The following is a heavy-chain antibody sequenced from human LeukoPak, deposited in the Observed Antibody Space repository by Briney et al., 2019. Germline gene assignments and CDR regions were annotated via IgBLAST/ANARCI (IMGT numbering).Heavy chain of an antibody. J-gene: IGHJ6*02. Sequence: SETLSLTCTVSGGSISSSSYYWGWIRQPPGKGLEWIGSIYYSGSTYYNPSLKSRVTISVDTSKNQFSLKLSSVTAADTAVYYCARGGETTVVTELYGMDVWGQGTTVTVSS. CDR2: IYYSGST. V-gene: IGHV4-39*07. CDR3: ARGGETTVVTELYGMDV. CDR1: GGSISSSSYY. D-gene: IGHD4-23*01.